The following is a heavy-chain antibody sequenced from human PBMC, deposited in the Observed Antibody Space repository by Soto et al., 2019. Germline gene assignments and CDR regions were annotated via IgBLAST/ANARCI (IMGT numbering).Heavy chain of an antibody. CDR1: GGTFSSYA. J-gene: IGHJ6*02. V-gene: IGHV1-69*01. D-gene: IGHD5-12*01. Sequence: QVQLVQSGAEVKKPGSSVKVSCKASGGTFSSYAISWVRQAPGQGLEWMGGIIPIFGTANYAQEFQGRVTSTADESTSTAYMELSSLRAEDTAMYYCARAGFSGTYYYYYGMDVWGQGTTVTVSS. CDR3: ARAGFSGTYYYYYGMDV. CDR2: IIPIFGTA.